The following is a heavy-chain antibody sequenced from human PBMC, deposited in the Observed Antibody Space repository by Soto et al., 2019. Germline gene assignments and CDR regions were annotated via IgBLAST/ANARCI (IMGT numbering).Heavy chain of an antibody. CDR2: IIPIFGTA. CDR1: GGTFSSYA. D-gene: IGHD3-22*01. Sequence: QVQLVQSGAEVKKPGSSVKVSCKASGGTFSSYAISWVRQAPGQGLEWMGGIIPIFGTANYAQKFQGRVTITADESTSTAYMELRSLRSEDTAVYYCARPTRYVYDSSGQSAWFDPWGQGPLVTVSS. CDR3: ARPTRYVYDSSGQSAWFDP. J-gene: IGHJ5*02. V-gene: IGHV1-69*12.